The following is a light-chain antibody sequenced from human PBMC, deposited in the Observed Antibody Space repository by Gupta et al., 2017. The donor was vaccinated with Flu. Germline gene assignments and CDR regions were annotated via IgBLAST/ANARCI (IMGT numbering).Light chain of an antibody. Sequence: DIHINQSPSSLSASVGDRVTITCRASQSISSYLNWYQQKPGKAPKLLIYAASSLQSGVPSRFSGSGSGTDFTLTISRLQPEDFATYYCQQSDSSPRTFGQGTKVEIK. CDR2: AAS. CDR3: QQSDSSPRT. J-gene: IGKJ1*01. V-gene: IGKV1-39*01. CDR1: QSISSY.